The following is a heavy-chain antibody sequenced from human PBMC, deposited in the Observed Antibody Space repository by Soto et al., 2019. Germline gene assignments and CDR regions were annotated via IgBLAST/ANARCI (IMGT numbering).Heavy chain of an antibody. CDR2: INPNSGGT. Sequence: EASVKVSCKASGYTFTGYYMHWVRQAPGQGLEWMGWINPNSGGTNYAQKFQGWVTMTRDTSISTAYMELSRLRSDDTAVYYCARDQAGDSSGYYSYYYGMDVWGQGTTVTVSS. CDR1: GYTFTGYY. J-gene: IGHJ6*02. CDR3: ARDQAGDSSGYYSYYYGMDV. D-gene: IGHD3-22*01. V-gene: IGHV1-2*04.